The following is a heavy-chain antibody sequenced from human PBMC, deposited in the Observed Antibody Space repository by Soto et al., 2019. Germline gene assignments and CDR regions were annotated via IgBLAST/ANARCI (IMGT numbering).Heavy chain of an antibody. D-gene: IGHD3-10*01. CDR2: LNGAGGST. CDR1: GFTFSDYA. V-gene: IGHV3-23*01. CDR3: AAPRDEYGSGISWFTYGMDV. Sequence: PGGSLRLSCLASGFTFSDYAMTWVRHVPGRGLEWVSSLNGAGGSTYYADSVRGRFTISRDNSQNTLFLQMNRLTVDDTAIYYCAAPRDEYGSGISWFTYGMDVWGQVTTVTVSS. J-gene: IGHJ6*02.